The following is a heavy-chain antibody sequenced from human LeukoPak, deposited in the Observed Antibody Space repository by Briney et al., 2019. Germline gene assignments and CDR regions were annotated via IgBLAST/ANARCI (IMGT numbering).Heavy chain of an antibody. Sequence: SETLSLTCTVSGVSISSSSYYWGWIRQPPGKGLEWIGSIYYSGSTYYNPSLKSRVTISVDTSKNQFSLKLSSVTAADTAVYYCARQGARIAVAGLYNWFDPWGQGTLVTVSS. CDR3: ARQGARIAVAGLYNWFDP. D-gene: IGHD6-19*01. J-gene: IGHJ5*02. CDR2: IYYSGST. V-gene: IGHV4-39*01. CDR1: GVSISSSSYY.